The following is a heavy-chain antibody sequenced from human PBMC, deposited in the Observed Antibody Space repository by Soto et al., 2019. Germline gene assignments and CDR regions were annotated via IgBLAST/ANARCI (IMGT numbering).Heavy chain of an antibody. V-gene: IGHV3-21*01. CDR3: ARTRIVGSTTRVNNTSDY. J-gene: IGHJ4*02. D-gene: IGHD1-26*01. Sequence: EVQLVESWVGLVTPGGSLKLSCAASGFTFSSYRMNCVRKAPGKGLEWVSSISSISSYIYYADSVKGRFNISRDNAKNSADLQMNRLEAEETDVDSCARTRIVGSTTRVNNTSDYWGQGTLVKVSS. CDR1: GFTFSSYR. CDR2: ISSISSYI.